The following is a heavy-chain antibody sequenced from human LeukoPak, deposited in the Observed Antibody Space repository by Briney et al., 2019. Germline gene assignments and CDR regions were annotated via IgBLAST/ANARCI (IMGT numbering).Heavy chain of an antibody. Sequence: GASVKVSCKASGYTFTGYYMHWVRQAPGQGLEWMGWINPNSGGTNYAQKFQGRVTMTRDTSISTAYMELGRLRSDDTAVYYCARDSDRGSGWYVVYYYMDVWGKGTTVTVSS. CDR3: ARDSDRGSGWYVVYYYMDV. D-gene: IGHD6-19*01. CDR1: GYTFTGYY. CDR2: INPNSGGT. V-gene: IGHV1-2*02. J-gene: IGHJ6*03.